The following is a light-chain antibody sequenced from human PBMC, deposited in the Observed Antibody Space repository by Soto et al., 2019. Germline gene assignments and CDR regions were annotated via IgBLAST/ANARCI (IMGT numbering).Light chain of an antibody. CDR1: QYLSSN. Sequence: VMTQSPYTLSVSAGERATLSCTASQYLSSNLAWYQQRPGQAPRLLIYGASTRATGIPARFSGSGSGTDFTLTISSLQPDDFATYYCQHYNSYSEAFGQGTKVDIK. J-gene: IGKJ1*01. V-gene: IGKV3-15*01. CDR3: QHYNSYSEA. CDR2: GAS.